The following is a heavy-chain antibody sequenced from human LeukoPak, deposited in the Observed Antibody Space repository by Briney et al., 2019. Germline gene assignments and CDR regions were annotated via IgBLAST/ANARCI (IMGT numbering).Heavy chain of an antibody. D-gene: IGHD6-13*01. J-gene: IGHJ4*02. CDR3: ARDLGIAAK. V-gene: IGHV3-33*01. CDR1: GFTFSSYG. CDR2: IWYDGSNK. Sequence: GGSLRLSCAASGFTFSSYGMHWVRQAPGKGLEWVAVIWYDGSNKYYGDSVKGRFTISRDNSKNTLYLQMNSLRAEDTAVYYCARDLGIAAKWGQGTLVTVSS.